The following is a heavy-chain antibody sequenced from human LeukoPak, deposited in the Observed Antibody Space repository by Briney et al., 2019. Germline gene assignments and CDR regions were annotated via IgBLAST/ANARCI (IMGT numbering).Heavy chain of an antibody. J-gene: IGHJ4*02. D-gene: IGHD5-18*01. CDR1: GFTFSGYW. CDR2: IFYSGST. Sequence: GSLRLSCAASGFTFSGYWMSWIRQPPGKGLEWIGYIFYSGSTNYNPSLKSRVTISVDTSKDQFSLRLSSVTAADTAVYYCARGYSSYGYYFDYWGQGTLLTVSS. CDR3: ARGYSSYGYYFDY. V-gene: IGHV4-59*01.